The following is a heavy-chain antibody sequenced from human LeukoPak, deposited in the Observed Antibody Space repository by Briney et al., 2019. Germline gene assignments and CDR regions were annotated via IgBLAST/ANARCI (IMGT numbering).Heavy chain of an antibody. D-gene: IGHD4-17*01. CDR3: AGRDYGDPSFDY. Sequence: SETLSPTSTVSGGSISSYYWSWIRQPAGKGLEWIGRIYTSGSTNYNPSLKSRVTISVDKSKNQFSLKLSSVTAADTAVYYCAGRDYGDPSFDYWGQGTLVTVSS. CDR2: IYTSGST. J-gene: IGHJ4*02. V-gene: IGHV4-4*07. CDR1: GGSISSYY.